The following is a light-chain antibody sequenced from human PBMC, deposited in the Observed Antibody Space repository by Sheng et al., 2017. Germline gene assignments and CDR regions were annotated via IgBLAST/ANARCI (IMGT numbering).Light chain of an antibody. V-gene: IGKV1-39*01. CDR1: QTISSY. Sequence: DIQMTQSPSSLSASVGDRVTITCRASQTISSYLNWYQQKSGQAPKLLMYGASTLQSGVPARFSGSGSGTHFSLTINSLQPEDFASYYCQQTNTAPYTFGQGTKLEIK. CDR3: QQTNTAPYT. J-gene: IGKJ2*01. CDR2: GAS.